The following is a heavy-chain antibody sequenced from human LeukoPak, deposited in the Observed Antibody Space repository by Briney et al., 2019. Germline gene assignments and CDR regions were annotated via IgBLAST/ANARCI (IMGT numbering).Heavy chain of an antibody. V-gene: IGHV3-23*01. J-gene: IGHJ3*02. D-gene: IGHD3-3*01. CDR3: AKDQGHDFWSGYPDAFDI. CDR1: GFTFSSYA. CDR2: ISGSGGST. Sequence: GGSLRLSCAASGFTFSSYAMSWVRQAPGKGLEWVSAISGSGGSTYYADSVKGRFTISRDNSKNTLYLQMNSLRAEDTAVYYCAKDQGHDFWSGYPDAFDIWGQGTMVTVSS.